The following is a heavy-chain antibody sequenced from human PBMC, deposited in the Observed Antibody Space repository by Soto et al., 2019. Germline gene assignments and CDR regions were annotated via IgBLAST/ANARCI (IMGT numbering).Heavy chain of an antibody. D-gene: IGHD3-22*01. Sequence: GESLKISCKGSGYSFTSYWIGWVRQMPGKGLEWMGIIYPGDSDTRYSPSFQGQVTISADKSISTAYLQWSSLKASDTAMYYCARQTYYYDSSGYYPYFDYWGQGTLVTVSS. V-gene: IGHV5-51*01. CDR2: IYPGDSDT. J-gene: IGHJ4*02. CDR1: GYSFTSYW. CDR3: ARQTYYYDSSGYYPYFDY.